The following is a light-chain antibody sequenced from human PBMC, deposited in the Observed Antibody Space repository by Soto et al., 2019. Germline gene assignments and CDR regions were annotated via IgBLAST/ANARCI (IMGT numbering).Light chain of an antibody. J-gene: IGLJ2*01. CDR2: DVS. V-gene: IGLV2-14*03. CDR1: SSDDGGYNY. CDR3: NSHTSSFQVL. Sequence: QSALTQPASVSGSPGQSITISCTGISSDDGGYNYVSWYQQHPGKAPKLMIYDVSYRPSGVTDRFSGSKSGNTASLTISGLQAEDEAHYYCNSHTSSFQVLFGIGTKLIVL.